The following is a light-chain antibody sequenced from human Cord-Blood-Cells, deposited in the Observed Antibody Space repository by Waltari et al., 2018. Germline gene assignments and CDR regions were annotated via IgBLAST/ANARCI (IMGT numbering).Light chain of an antibody. Sequence: QSALTQPASVSGSPGQSITISCPGTSSDVGGSNYVAWYQQHPGKAPKLMIYYVSNRPSGVSNRFSGSKSGNTASLTISGLQAEDEADYYCSSYTSSSTYVFGTGTKVTVL. V-gene: IGLV2-14*03. CDR2: YVS. CDR1: SSDVGGSNY. CDR3: SSYTSSSTYV. J-gene: IGLJ1*01.